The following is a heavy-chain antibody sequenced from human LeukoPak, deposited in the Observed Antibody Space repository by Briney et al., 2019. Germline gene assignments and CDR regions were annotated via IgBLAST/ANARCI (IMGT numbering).Heavy chain of an antibody. V-gene: IGHV3-30*02. CDR1: GFTFSSYG. CDR2: IRYDGSNK. CDR3: AKVGATIWEYYFDY. Sequence: GGSLRLSCAASGFTFSSYGMHWVRQAPGKGLEWVAFIRYDGSNKYYADSVKGRFTISRDNSKNTLYLQMNSLRAEDTAVYYCAKVGATIWEYYFDYWGQGTMVTVAS. J-gene: IGHJ4*02. D-gene: IGHD1-26*01.